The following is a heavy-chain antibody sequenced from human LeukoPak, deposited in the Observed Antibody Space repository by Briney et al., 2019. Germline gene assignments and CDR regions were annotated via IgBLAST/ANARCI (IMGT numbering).Heavy chain of an antibody. J-gene: IGHJ4*02. Sequence: ASVKVSCKASGYTFTGYYMHWVRQAPGQGLEWMGRINPNSGGTNYAQKFQGRVTMTRDTSINTAYMELSRLRSDDTAVYYCARALYCSSTSCSGWGQGTLVTVSS. D-gene: IGHD2-2*01. CDR3: ARALYCSSTSCSG. CDR2: INPNSGGT. V-gene: IGHV1-2*06. CDR1: GYTFTGYY.